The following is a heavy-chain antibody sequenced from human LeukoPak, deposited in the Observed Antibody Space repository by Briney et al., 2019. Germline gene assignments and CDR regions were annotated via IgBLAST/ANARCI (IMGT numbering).Heavy chain of an antibody. D-gene: IGHD6-13*01. CDR2: IYYSGST. V-gene: IGHV4-59*01. CDR1: GASISSYY. CDR3: ARGTSSSINFDY. J-gene: IGHJ4*02. Sequence: SETLSLTCTVSGASISSYYWNWIRPPPGKGLEWIGYIYYSGSTNYNPSLKSRVTISVATSKNQFSLKLSSVTAADTAVYYCARGTSSSINFDYWGQGTLVTISS.